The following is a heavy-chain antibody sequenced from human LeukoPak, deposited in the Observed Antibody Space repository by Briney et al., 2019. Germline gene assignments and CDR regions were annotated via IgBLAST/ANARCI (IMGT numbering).Heavy chain of an antibody. J-gene: IGHJ4*02. Sequence: GGSLRLSCAASGFTFSSYGMHWVRQAPGKGLEWMSFIRYDGSNKYYADSVKGRFTISRDNSKNTLYLQMNGLRAEDMAVYYCAKGYSYGFVYWGQGTLVTVSS. D-gene: IGHD5-18*01. V-gene: IGHV3-30*02. CDR1: GFTFSSYG. CDR2: IRYDGSNK. CDR3: AKGYSYGFVY.